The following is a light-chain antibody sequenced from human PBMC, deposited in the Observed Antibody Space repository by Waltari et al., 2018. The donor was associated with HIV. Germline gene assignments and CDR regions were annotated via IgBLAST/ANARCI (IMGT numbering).Light chain of an antibody. J-gene: IGKJ1*01. CDR1: QTITNK. V-gene: IGKV3D-15*01. CDR2: DAS. Sequence: EVVLTQAPSTLSVSLGEGASLSCRASQTITNKLGWYQQKAGQAPRLLIYDASRRATAIPDRFSGSGSGTEFNLTISRLVFEDVAVYVCQQYKYWPETFGQGTKVEIK. CDR3: QQYKYWPET.